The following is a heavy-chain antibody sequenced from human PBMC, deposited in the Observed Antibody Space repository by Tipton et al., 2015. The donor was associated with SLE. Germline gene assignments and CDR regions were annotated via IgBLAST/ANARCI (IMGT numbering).Heavy chain of an antibody. J-gene: IGHJ6*02. CDR1: GFTFSSYG. Sequence: SLRLSCAASGFTFSSYGMHWVRQAPGKGLEWVAFIRYDGSNKYYADSVQGRFTISRDNSKNTLYLQMNSLRAEDTAVYYCAKDHYGMDVWGQGTTVTVSS. V-gene: IGHV3-30*02. CDR2: IRYDGSNK. CDR3: AKDHYGMDV.